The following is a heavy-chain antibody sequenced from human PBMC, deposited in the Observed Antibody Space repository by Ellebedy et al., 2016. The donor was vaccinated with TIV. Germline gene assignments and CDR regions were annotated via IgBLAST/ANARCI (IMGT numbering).Heavy chain of an antibody. D-gene: IGHD3-16*01. CDR2: IYSSGGT. CDR1: GFTVSSNY. J-gene: IGHJ3*02. V-gene: IGHV3-53*01. CDR3: ASETFNDVDLELWGLFDM. Sequence: GESLKISCAASGFTVSSNYMSWVRQAPGRGLEWVSTIYSSGGTYYAGSVEGRFTISRDNSKNTLFLQMNSLRAEDTAVYYCASETFNDVDLELWGLFDMWGQGTTVTVSS.